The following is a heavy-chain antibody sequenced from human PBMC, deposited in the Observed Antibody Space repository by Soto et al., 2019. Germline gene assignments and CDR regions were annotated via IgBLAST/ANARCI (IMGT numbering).Heavy chain of an antibody. J-gene: IGHJ3*02. CDR1: GSTFSNAW. CDR2: IKSKTDGGTT. V-gene: IGHV3-15*01. D-gene: IGHD3-22*01. CDR3: TTHYYDSSLVAFDI. Sequence: EVQLVESGGGLVTPGGSLRLSCAASGSTFSNAWMTWVRQAPGKGLEWVGRIKSKTDGGTTDYAAPVKGRFTISRDDSKNTVYLQMNSLKTEDTAVCYCTTHYYDSSLVAFDIWGQGTMVTVSS.